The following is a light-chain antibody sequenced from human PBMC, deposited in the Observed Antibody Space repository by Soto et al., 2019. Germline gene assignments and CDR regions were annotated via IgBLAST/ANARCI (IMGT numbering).Light chain of an antibody. V-gene: IGKV3-11*01. CDR2: DAS. CDR3: QQRSNWPIT. CDR1: QSVSSY. J-gene: IGKJ5*01. Sequence: EIVLTQSPATLSLSTGDRATLSSRASQSVSSYLAWYQQKPGQAPRLLIYDASNMATGIPARFSGSGSGTDFTLTISSLEPEDFAVYYCQQRSNWPITFGQGTRLESK.